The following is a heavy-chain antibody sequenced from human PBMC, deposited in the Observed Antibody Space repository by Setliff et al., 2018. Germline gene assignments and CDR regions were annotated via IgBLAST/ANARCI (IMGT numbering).Heavy chain of an antibody. V-gene: IGHV1-2*02. CDR2: INPNSGDT. CDR3: GSWSVVAAGTD. CDR1: GNTFTGYY. J-gene: IGHJ4*02. Sequence: ASVKVSCKASGNTFTGYYIHWLRQAPGQGLEWMGCINPNSGDTTFAQKFQGRVTITRDTSNSTDYMDLSRLTSDDTAMYYCGSWSVVAAGTDRGQGTLVTVSS. D-gene: IGHD2-15*01.